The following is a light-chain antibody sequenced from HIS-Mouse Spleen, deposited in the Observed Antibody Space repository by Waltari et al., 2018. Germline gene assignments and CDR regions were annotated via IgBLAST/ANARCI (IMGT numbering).Light chain of an antibody. J-gene: IGLJ2*01. CDR2: DVS. V-gene: IGLV2-14*03. Sequence: QSALTQPASVSGSPGQSITISCTGTSSDVGGYNYVSWYQQPPGKAPKLMFYDVSNRPSGCSNRFSGSKSGNTASLTISGLQAEDEADYYCSSYTSSSTEVFGGGTKLTVL. CDR1: SSDVGGYNY. CDR3: SSYTSSSTEV.